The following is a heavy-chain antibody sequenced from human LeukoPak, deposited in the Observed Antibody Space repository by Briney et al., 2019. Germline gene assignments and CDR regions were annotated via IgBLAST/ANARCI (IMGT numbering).Heavy chain of an antibody. J-gene: IGHJ4*02. CDR2: ISGSGGST. Sequence: GGSLRLSCAASGFTFSSYAMSWVRQAPGKGLEWVSAISGSGGSTYYADSVKGRFTISRDNSKNTLYLQMNSLRAGDTAVYYCARSPGIAAAGTSNWGQGTLVTVSS. CDR3: ARSPGIAAAGTSN. V-gene: IGHV3-23*01. D-gene: IGHD6-13*01. CDR1: GFTFSSYA.